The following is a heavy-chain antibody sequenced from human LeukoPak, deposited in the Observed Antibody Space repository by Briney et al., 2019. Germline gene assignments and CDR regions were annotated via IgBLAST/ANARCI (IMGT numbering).Heavy chain of an antibody. CDR3: ARASTDYYDSSGYPLATWYYMDV. J-gene: IGHJ6*03. Sequence: GASVKVSCKASGGTFSSYAISWVRQAPGQGLEWMGGIIPIFGTANYAQKFQGRVTITTDESTSTAYMELSSLRSEDTAVYYCARASTDYYDSSGYPLATWYYMDVWGKGTTVTVSS. CDR2: IIPIFGTA. D-gene: IGHD3-22*01. V-gene: IGHV1-69*05. CDR1: GGTFSSYA.